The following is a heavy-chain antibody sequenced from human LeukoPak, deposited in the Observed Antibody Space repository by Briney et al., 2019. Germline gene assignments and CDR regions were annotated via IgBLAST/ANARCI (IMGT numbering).Heavy chain of an antibody. D-gene: IGHD3-10*01. V-gene: IGHV4-61*02. CDR3: ARDDASDGSGRHFDY. Sequence: SQTLSLTXTVSAGSISSRPYYWSWIGQPAGKGLQWIGRIYTNGSTNYNPSLKSRVTISLATSENQFSLKLSSVTAADTAVYYCARDDASDGSGRHFDYWGQGTLVTVSS. CDR2: IYTNGST. CDR1: AGSISSRPYY. J-gene: IGHJ4*02.